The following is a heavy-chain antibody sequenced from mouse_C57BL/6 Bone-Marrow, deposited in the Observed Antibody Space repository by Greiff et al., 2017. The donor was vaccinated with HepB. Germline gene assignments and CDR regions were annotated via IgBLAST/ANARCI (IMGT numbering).Heavy chain of an antibody. Sequence: VHLEESGAELARPGASVKLSCKASGYTFTSYGISWVKQRTGQGLEWIGEIYPRSGNTYYNEKFKGKATLTADKSSSTAYMELRSLTSEDSAVYFCARCYYGNFSWFAYWGQGTLVTVSA. J-gene: IGHJ3*01. CDR1: GYTFTSYG. CDR3: ARCYYGNFSWFAY. D-gene: IGHD2-1*01. V-gene: IGHV1-81*01. CDR2: IYPRSGNT.